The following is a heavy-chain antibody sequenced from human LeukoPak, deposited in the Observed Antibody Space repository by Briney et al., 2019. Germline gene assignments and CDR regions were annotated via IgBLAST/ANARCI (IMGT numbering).Heavy chain of an antibody. D-gene: IGHD6-13*01. CDR2: IYYTGSA. V-gene: IGHV4-59*01. J-gene: IGHJ4*02. CDR1: GGSINNYY. CDR3: ARDHHGSSF. Sequence: PSETLSLTCTVSGGSINNYYWSWIRQPPGKGLEWIGYIYYTGSATYNPSLKGRVTMSVDASTNQVSLRLNSVTAAGTAVYFCARDHHGSSFWGQGTLVAVSS.